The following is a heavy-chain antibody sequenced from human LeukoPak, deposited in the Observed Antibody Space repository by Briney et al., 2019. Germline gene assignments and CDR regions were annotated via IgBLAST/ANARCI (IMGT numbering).Heavy chain of an antibody. J-gene: IGHJ3*02. CDR3: AMPGIAMAVLSAFDI. CDR1: GYTFTGYY. CDR2: INPNSGGT. Sequence: ASVKVSCKASGYTFTGYYMHWVRQAPGQGLEWMGWINPNSGGTNYAQKFQGRVTMTRDTSISTAYMELSRLRSDDTAVYYCAMPGIAMAVLSAFDIWGQGTMVTVSS. V-gene: IGHV1-2*02. D-gene: IGHD6-19*01.